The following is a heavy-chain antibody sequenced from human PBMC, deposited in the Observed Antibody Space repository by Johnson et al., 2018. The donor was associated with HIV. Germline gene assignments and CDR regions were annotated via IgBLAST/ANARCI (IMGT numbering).Heavy chain of an antibody. Sequence: EVRLVETGGGLIQPGGSLRLSCAVSGLSVSINYITWVRQAPGKGLEWVSVIHSGGSTYYADSVEGRFTISRDNSKNTVLLQMNSLRVEDTAVYYCARGGHCGGDCAGAKQALDIWGQGTRVTVSS. CDR2: IHSGGST. D-gene: IGHD2-21*01. J-gene: IGHJ3*02. CDR3: ARGGHCGGDCAGAKQALDI. CDR1: GLSVSINY. V-gene: IGHV3-53*02.